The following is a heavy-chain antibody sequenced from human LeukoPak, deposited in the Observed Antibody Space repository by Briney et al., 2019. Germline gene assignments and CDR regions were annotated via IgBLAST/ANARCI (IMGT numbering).Heavy chain of an antibody. Sequence: ASVKVSFKASGYTFTSYGISLMRQAPGQGLEWMGWISAYNGNTNYAQKLQDRVTMTTDTSTSTAYMELRSLRSDDTAVYYCARLYPPHIAAAGPGGAFDIWGQGTMVTVSS. CDR2: ISAYNGNT. CDR3: ARLYPPHIAAAGPGGAFDI. V-gene: IGHV1-18*01. D-gene: IGHD6-13*01. CDR1: GYTFTSYG. J-gene: IGHJ3*02.